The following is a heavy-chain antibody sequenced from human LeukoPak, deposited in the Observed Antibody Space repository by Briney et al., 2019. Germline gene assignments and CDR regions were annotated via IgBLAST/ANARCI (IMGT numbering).Heavy chain of an antibody. V-gene: IGHV3-48*02. Sequence: GGSLRLSCAASGFTFSNYYMNWVRQAPGKGLERVSSISPSSSAIYYADSVKGRFTISRDNAENSVYLQMNSLRDEDTAVYYCARQFSGWTTYWGQGTLVTVSS. CDR3: ARQFSGWTTY. D-gene: IGHD6-19*01. CDR2: ISPSSSAI. J-gene: IGHJ4*02. CDR1: GFTFSNYY.